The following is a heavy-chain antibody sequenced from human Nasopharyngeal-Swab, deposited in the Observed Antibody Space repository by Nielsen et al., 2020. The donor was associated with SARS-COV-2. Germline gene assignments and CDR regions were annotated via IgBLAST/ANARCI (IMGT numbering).Heavy chain of an antibody. CDR2: ISYDGSNK. CDR1: GFTFSSYG. D-gene: IGHD3-22*01. CDR3: AKVRLIYGYDSSGYYDY. J-gene: IGHJ4*02. Sequence: GESLKISCAASGFTFSSYGMHGVRQAPGKGLEWVAVISYDGSNKYYADSVKGRFTISRDNSKNTLYLQMNSLRAEDTAVYYCAKVRLIYGYDSSGYYDYWGQGTLVTVSS. V-gene: IGHV3-30*18.